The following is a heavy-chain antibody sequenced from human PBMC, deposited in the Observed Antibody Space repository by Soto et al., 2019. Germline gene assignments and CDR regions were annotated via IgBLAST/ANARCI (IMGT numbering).Heavy chain of an antibody. D-gene: IGHD3-22*01. Sequence: GASVKVSCKASGYTFTSYGISWVRQAPGQGLEWMGWISAYNGNTNYAQKLQGGVTMTTDTSTSTAYMELRSLRSDDTAVYYCARDRDPIVVVITGGTQTPISWFDPWGQGTLVTVSS. V-gene: IGHV1-18*01. CDR2: ISAYNGNT. J-gene: IGHJ5*02. CDR3: ARDRDPIVVVITGGTQTPISWFDP. CDR1: GYTFTSYG.